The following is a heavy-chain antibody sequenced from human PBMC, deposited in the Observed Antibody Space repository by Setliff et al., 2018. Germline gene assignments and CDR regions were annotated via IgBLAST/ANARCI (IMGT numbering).Heavy chain of an antibody. D-gene: IGHD3-9*01. V-gene: IGHV4-61*02. CDR2: IQGTGNT. CDR3: AGTPARGTTWLSPFDY. CDR1: GGSFDSGTHY. J-gene: IGHJ4*02. Sequence: SETLSLTCTVTGGSFDSGTHYWSWIRQPAGKVPEWIGLIQGTGNTNYNPSLQSRATISIDRSKNQISLKITSVTAADTALYSCAGTPARGTTWLSPFDYWGQGIQVTVSS.